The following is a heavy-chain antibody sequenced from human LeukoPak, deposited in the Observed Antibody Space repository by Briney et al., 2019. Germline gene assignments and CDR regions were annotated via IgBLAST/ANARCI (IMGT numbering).Heavy chain of an antibody. CDR1: GFTFSSYS. V-gene: IGHV3-48*01. J-gene: IGHJ2*01. CDR2: ISSSGTT. CDR3: ARGSMIIVADWYFDL. Sequence: GGSLRLSCAASGFTFSSYSMNWVRQAPGKGLEWVSFISSSGTTYYADSVEGRFTISRDNAKSSVYLRLNSLRGEDTAVYYCARGSMIIVADWYFDLWGRGTLVTVSS. D-gene: IGHD3-22*01.